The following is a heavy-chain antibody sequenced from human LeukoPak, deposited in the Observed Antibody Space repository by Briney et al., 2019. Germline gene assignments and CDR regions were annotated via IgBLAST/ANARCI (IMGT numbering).Heavy chain of an antibody. CDR1: GFTFSSYG. CDR3: AREFLYCGGDCYYDY. D-gene: IGHD2-21*02. Sequence: GGSLRLSCAASGFTFSSYGMHWVRQAPGKGLVWVSRINSDGSSTSYADSVKGRFTISRDNAKNTLYLQMNSLRAEDTAVYYCAREFLYCGGDCYYDYWGQGTLVTVSS. V-gene: IGHV3-74*01. CDR2: INSDGSST. J-gene: IGHJ4*02.